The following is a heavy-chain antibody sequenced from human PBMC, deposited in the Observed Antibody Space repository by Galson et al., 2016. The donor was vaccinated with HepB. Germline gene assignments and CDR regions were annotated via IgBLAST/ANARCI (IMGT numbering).Heavy chain of an antibody. V-gene: IGHV4-34*01. CDR3: ARAKADIVFAGKYSYYAMDV. CDR2: INHTGGT. J-gene: IGHJ6*02. CDR1: GGYLSGYS. D-gene: IGHD2-15*01. Sequence: SETLSLTCGVYGGYLSGYSWNWIRQSPAKGLEWLGEINHTGGTIYNPSLKSRVTISLDTAKNQFSLRLSSVTAADTSTYYCARAKADIVFAGKYSYYAMDVWGQGTTVTVSS.